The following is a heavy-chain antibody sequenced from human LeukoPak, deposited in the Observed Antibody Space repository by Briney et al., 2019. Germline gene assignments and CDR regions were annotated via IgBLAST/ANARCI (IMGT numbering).Heavy chain of an antibody. D-gene: IGHD6-6*01. CDR1: GYTFTGYY. J-gene: IGHJ5*02. V-gene: IGHV1-2*02. Sequence: ASVKVSCKASGYTFTGYYMHWVRQAPGQGLEWMGWINPNSGGTNYAQKFQGRVTMTRDTSISTAYMELSRLRSDDTAVYYCARGGSGSSARSLLIDPWGQGTLVTVSS. CDR3: ARGGSGSSARSLLIDP. CDR2: INPNSGGT.